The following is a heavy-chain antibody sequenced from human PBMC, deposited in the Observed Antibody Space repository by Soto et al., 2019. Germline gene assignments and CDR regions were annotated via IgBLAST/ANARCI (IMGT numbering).Heavy chain of an antibody. J-gene: IGHJ6*02. Sequence: QVQLVESGGGVVQPGRSLRLSCAASGFTFSSYGMHWVRQAPGKGLEWVAVIWYDGSNKYYADSVKGRFTISRDNSKNTLYLQMNSLRAEDTAVYYCARGQPQGIAAADYYSYGMDVWGQGTTVTVSS. CDR3: ARGQPQGIAAADYYSYGMDV. V-gene: IGHV3-33*01. CDR1: GFTFSSYG. CDR2: IWYDGSNK. D-gene: IGHD6-13*01.